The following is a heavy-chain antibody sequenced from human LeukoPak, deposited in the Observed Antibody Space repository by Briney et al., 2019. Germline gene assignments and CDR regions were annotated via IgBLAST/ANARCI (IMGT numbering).Heavy chain of an antibody. CDR3: ANSRRYGSGSYYNVRDPDYLLFDY. CDR2: ISSSSSYI. D-gene: IGHD3-10*01. J-gene: IGHJ4*02. Sequence: GGSLRLSCAASGFTFSSYSMNWVRQAPGKGLEWVSSISSSSSYIYYADSVKGRFTISRDNSKNTLYLQMNSLRAEDTAVYYCANSRRYGSGSYYNVRDPDYLLFDYWGQGTLVTVSS. CDR1: GFTFSSYS. V-gene: IGHV3-21*04.